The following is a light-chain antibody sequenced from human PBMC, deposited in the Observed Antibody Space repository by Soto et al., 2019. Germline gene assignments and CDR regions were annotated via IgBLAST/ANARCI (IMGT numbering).Light chain of an antibody. CDR3: QQTHSLPLS. J-gene: IGKJ3*01. CDR1: QGVGGW. V-gene: IGKV1-12*01. Sequence: IQMTQSPSSVSASVGDRVTMTCRASQGVGGWLAWYQQKPVKVPKLLIYATSSLHSGVPSRFSGSGSGTDFTLSISSLQPEDFATSYCQQTHSLPLSFGPGTKVDIK. CDR2: ATS.